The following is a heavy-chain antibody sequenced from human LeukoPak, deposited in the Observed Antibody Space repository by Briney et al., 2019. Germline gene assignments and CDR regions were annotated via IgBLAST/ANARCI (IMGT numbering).Heavy chain of an antibody. D-gene: IGHD3-3*01. CDR2: IIPIFGTA. Sequence: GASVKVSCKASGGTFSSYAISWVRQAPGQGLEWMGGIIPIFGTANYAQKFQGRVTTTADESTSTAYMELSSLRSEDTAVYYCARGLHYDFWSGYWFDYWGQGTLVTVSS. J-gene: IGHJ4*02. CDR3: ARGLHYDFWSGYWFDY. V-gene: IGHV1-69*13. CDR1: GGTFSSYA.